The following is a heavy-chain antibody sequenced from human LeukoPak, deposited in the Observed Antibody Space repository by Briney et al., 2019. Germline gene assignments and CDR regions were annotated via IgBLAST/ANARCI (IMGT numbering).Heavy chain of an antibody. CDR2: TYYRSKWYN. V-gene: IGHV6-1*01. CDR1: GDSVSSNSAA. D-gene: IGHD3-3*01. CDR3: ARSDVTGYDFWSGSFDY. Sequence: SQTPSLTCAISGDSVSSNSAAWNWIRQSPSRGLEWLGRTYYRSKWYNDYAVSVKSRITINPDTSKNQFSLQLNSVTPEDTAVYYCARSDVTGYDFWSGSFDYWGQGTLVTVSS. J-gene: IGHJ4*02.